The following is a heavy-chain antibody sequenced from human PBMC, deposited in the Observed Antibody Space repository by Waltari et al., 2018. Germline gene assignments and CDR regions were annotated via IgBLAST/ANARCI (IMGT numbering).Heavy chain of an antibody. V-gene: IGHV4-39*01. J-gene: IGHJ5*02. CDR3: ARAECSTSSCFFVSGFDP. Sequence: LQLQESGPGLVRPSETLSLTCTVSGGAIRSSSYYWGWFRQSPGKALEWFGSIYYSGNTVYNPSLESRVTMSVDTSKNQFSLKLSAVTATDAAVYYCARAECSTSSCFFVSGFDPWGQGIHVTVSS. D-gene: IGHD6-6*01. CDR1: GGAIRSSSYY. CDR2: IYYSGNT.